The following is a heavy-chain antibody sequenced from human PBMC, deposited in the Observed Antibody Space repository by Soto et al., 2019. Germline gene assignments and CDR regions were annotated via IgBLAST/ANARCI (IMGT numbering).Heavy chain of an antibody. CDR3: ARQIYDSDTGPNFQYYFDS. Sequence: PVESRQISCKGSGYSFAGYWITWVRQKPGKGLDWMGRIDPSDSQTYYSPSFRGHVTISVTKSITTVFLQWSSLRASDTAMYYCARQIYDSDTGPNFQYYFDSWGQGTPVTVSS. CDR1: GYSFAGYW. V-gene: IGHV5-10-1*01. D-gene: IGHD3-22*01. CDR2: IDPSDSQT. J-gene: IGHJ4*02.